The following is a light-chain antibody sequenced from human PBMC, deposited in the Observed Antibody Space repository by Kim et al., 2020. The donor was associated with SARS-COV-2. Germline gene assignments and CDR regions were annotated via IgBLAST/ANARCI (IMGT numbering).Light chain of an antibody. CDR1: SSDVGGYNY. CDR3: CSYAGRYTLV. CDR2: DVN. V-gene: IGLV2-11*03. Sequence: GQSVTISCTGTSSDVGGYNYVSWYQQHPRKAPKLMIYDVNKWPSGVPDRFSGSKSGNTASLTISGLQAEDEADYYCCSYAGRYTLVFGGETKVTGL. J-gene: IGLJ2*01.